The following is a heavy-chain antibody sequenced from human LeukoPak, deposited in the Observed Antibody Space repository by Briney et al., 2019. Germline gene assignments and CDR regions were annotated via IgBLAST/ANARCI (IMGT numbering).Heavy chain of an antibody. V-gene: IGHV4-38-2*02. CDR2: IYHSGRT. CDR3: ARDLTGGGMRPTDY. Sequence: SETLSLTCTVSGYSISSGYYWGWIRQPPGKGLEWIGSIYHSGRTFYNPFLKSRVTISVDTSKNQFSLHLSSVTAADTAVYYCARDLTGGGMRPTDYWGQGTLVIVSS. D-gene: IGHD7-27*01. J-gene: IGHJ4*02. CDR1: GYSISSGYY.